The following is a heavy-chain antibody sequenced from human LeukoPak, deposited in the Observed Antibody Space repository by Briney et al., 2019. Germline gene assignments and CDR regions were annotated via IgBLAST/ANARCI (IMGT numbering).Heavy chain of an antibody. CDR3: ASSGGGSYYYYYYMDV. CDR2: ISSSSSYI. Sequence: GGSLRLSCAASGFTFSSYSMNWVRQAPGKGLEWVSSISSSSSYIYYADSVKGRFTISRDNAKNSLYLQMNSLRAEDTAVYYCASSGGGSYYYYYYMDVWGKGTTVTVSS. V-gene: IGHV3-21*01. D-gene: IGHD1-26*01. J-gene: IGHJ6*03. CDR1: GFTFSSYS.